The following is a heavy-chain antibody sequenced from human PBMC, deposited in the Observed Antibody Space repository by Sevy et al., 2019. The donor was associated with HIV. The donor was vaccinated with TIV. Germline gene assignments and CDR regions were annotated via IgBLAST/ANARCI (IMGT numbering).Heavy chain of an antibody. J-gene: IGHJ4*02. V-gene: IGHV3-30-3*01. CDR3: ARVGEYDSLDY. Sequence: PGGSLRLSCAASGFTFSSYAMHWVRQAPGKGLEWVAVISYDGSNKYYADSVKGRFTISRDNSKNTLYLQMNSLRAEDTAVYYCARVGEYDSLDYWGQGTLVTVSS. CDR2: ISYDGSNK. D-gene: IGHD3-22*01. CDR1: GFTFSSYA.